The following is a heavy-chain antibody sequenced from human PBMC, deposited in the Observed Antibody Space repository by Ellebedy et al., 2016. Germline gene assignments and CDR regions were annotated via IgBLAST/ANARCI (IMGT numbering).Heavy chain of an antibody. J-gene: IGHJ6*02. CDR3: ARVELGVYGMDV. CDR1: GFTFSSYS. Sequence: GESLKISCAASGFTFSSYSMNWVRQAPGKGLEWVSYITGSTTTIYYADSVKGRFTVSRDNARTSLYLQMNSLRDEDTAVYYCARVELGVYGMDVWGQGTTVTVSS. D-gene: IGHD1-26*01. V-gene: IGHV3-48*02. CDR2: ITGSTTTI.